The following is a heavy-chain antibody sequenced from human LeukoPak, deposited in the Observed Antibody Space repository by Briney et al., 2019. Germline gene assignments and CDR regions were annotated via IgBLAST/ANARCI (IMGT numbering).Heavy chain of an antibody. V-gene: IGHV4-39*07. CDR2: INHSGST. J-gene: IGHJ5*02. CDR3: ARGPHCSGGSCYRGKYNWFDP. Sequence: SETLSLTCTVSGGSISSSGYYWSWIRQPPGKGLEWIGEINHSGSTNYNPSLKSRVTISVDTSKNQFSLKLSSVTAADTAVYYCARGPHCSGGSCYRGKYNWFDPWGQGTLVTVSS. D-gene: IGHD2-15*01. CDR1: GGSISSSGYY.